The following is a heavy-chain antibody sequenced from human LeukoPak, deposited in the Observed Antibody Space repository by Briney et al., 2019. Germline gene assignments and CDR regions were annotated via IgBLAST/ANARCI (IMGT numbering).Heavy chain of an antibody. V-gene: IGHV3-21*04. CDR3: AKEGRPLNAFDI. CDR2: ISSSSSYI. J-gene: IGHJ3*02. Sequence: GRSLRLSCAASGFTFSTYSMNWVRQAPGKGLEWVSSISSSSSYIYYADSVKGRFTISRDNSKNTLYLQMNSLRAEDTAVYYCAKEGRPLNAFDIWGQGTMVTVSS. CDR1: GFTFSTYS.